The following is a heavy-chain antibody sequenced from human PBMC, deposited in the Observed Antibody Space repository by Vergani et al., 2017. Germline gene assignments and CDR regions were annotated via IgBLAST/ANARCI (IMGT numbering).Heavy chain of an antibody. CDR2: IYYTVTT. D-gene: IGHD6-19*01. Sequence: QLQLQESGPGLVKPSETLSLTCTVSGVSIGSNSYYWGWIRQPPGKGLEWIGTIYYTVTTYYNEAHKSRLTISVDTSKNQFSLNLTSVTAADTAVYYCTRHGRSGWAGYFQHLGQGTLVTASS. J-gene: IGHJ1*01. V-gene: IGHV4-39*01. CDR3: TRHGRSGWAGYFQH. CDR1: GVSIGSNSYY.